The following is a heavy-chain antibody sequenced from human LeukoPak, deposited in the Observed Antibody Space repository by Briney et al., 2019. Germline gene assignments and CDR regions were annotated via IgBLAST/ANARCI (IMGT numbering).Heavy chain of an antibody. Sequence: GGSLRLSCAASGFTFSSYGMHWVRQAPGKGLEWVSSISSSSSYIYYADSVKGRFTISRDNAKNSLFLQMNSLRAEDTAVYYCARLPAYCSSTSCYYDYWGQGTLVTVSS. CDR3: ARLPAYCSSTSCYYDY. CDR1: GFTFSSYG. J-gene: IGHJ4*02. CDR2: ISSSSSYI. D-gene: IGHD2-2*01. V-gene: IGHV3-21*01.